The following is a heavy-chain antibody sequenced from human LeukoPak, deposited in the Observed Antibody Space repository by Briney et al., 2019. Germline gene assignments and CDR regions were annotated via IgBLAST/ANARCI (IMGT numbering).Heavy chain of an antibody. CDR2: ISYDGSNK. CDR3: ARQDIVVVVAATPVDY. Sequence: GGSLRDSCAASGFTFSRFGMHWVRQAPGKGLEWVAVISYDGSNKYYADSVKGRFTISRDNSKNTLYLQMNSLRAEDTAVSYCARQDIVVVVAATPVDYWGQGTLVAVSS. CDR1: GFTFSRFG. V-gene: IGHV3-30*03. D-gene: IGHD2-15*01. J-gene: IGHJ4*02.